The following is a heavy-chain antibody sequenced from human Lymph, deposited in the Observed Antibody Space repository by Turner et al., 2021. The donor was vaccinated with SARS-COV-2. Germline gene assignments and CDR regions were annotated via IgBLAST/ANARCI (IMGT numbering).Heavy chain of an antibody. CDR1: GYTFTGYY. V-gene: IGHV1-2*02. D-gene: IGHD3-10*01. CDR2: INPNSVGT. J-gene: IGHJ4*02. CDR3: ARSRDLQSMVRGVDPFDY. Sequence: QVQLVQSGAEVKKPGASVKVSCKASGYTFTGYYMHWVRQAPGQVLECMGWINPNSVGTNYAQKFQGRVTMTRDTSISTAYMELSRLRSDDTAVYYCARSRDLQSMVRGVDPFDYWGQGTLVTVSS.